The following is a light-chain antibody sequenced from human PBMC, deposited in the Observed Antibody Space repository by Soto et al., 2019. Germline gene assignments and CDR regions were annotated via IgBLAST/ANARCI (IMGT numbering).Light chain of an antibody. CDR3: QQRTTWPLT. J-gene: IGKJ4*01. CDR2: DAT. V-gene: IGKV3-11*01. Sequence: EIVMTQSPANLSLSPGERATLSCRASQSVTTYLVWYQQKPGQAPRLLIYDATNRATGIPARFTAAGSGTDFTLTISSLXXEXSAVYFCQQRTTWPLTFGGGTKVEIK. CDR1: QSVTTY.